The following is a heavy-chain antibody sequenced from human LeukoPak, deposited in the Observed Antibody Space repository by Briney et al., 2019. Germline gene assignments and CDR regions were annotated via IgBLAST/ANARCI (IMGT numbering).Heavy chain of an antibody. CDR1: GYTFTSYD. CDR2: IIPIFGTA. V-gene: IGHV1-69*13. D-gene: IGHD3-3*01. Sequence: SVKVSCKASGYTFTSYDINWVRQATGQGLEWMGGIIPIFGTANYAQKFQGRVTITADESTSTAYMELSSLRSEDTAVYYCARDRAYYDFWSGYSSSRSATPLNAFDIWGQGTMVTVSS. J-gene: IGHJ3*02. CDR3: ARDRAYYDFWSGYSSSRSATPLNAFDI.